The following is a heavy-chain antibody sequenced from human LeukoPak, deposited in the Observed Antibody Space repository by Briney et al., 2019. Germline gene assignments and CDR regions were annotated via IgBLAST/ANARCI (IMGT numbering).Heavy chain of an antibody. CDR1: GGTLSTSA. V-gene: IGHV1-69*05. CDR2: ISPMFGRT. D-gene: IGHD3-22*01. Sequence: ASVKVSCKTSGGTLSTSAINWVRQAPGQGLELMGGISPMFGRTNNEQKFQGRVTMTTDGSTSTAYMELRSLRSEDTAVYYCARNPRYYSDTRGYYPFDYWGQGPLVRVSS. J-gene: IGHJ4*02. CDR3: ARNPRYYSDTRGYYPFDY.